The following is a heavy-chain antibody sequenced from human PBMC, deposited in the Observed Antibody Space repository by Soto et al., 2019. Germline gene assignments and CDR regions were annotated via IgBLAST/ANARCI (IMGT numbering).Heavy chain of an antibody. CDR1: GFTLSNAW. Sequence: TGGSLRLSCAASGFTLSNAWMSWVRQAPGKGLEWVGRIKSKTDGGTTDYAAHVKGRFTISRDDSKNTLYLQMNSLKTEDTAVYYCTTDGVVVPASTADSFDIWGKGTMVTVSS. J-gene: IGHJ3*02. CDR3: TTDGVVVPASTADSFDI. CDR2: IKSKTDGGTT. D-gene: IGHD2-2*01. V-gene: IGHV3-15*01.